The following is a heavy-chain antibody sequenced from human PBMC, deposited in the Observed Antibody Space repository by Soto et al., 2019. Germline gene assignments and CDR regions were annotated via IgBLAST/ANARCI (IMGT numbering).Heavy chain of an antibody. V-gene: IGHV4-34*01. Sequence: QVHLQQWGAGLLKPSETLSLTCAVYGGSFSDYSWSWIRRPPGKGLEWIGEINHSGSTNCNPSLEVRVIIAVDTSKNQFSLKLSSVTAADTAVYYCARVPGRYDFWSRVTNNYHYMDVLGKGTTVTVSS. D-gene: IGHD3-3*01. J-gene: IGHJ6*03. CDR2: INHSGST. CDR3: ARVPGRYDFWSRVTNNYHYMDV. CDR1: GGSFSDYS.